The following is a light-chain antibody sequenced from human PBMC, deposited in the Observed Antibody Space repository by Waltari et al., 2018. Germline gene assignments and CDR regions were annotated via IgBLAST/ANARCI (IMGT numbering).Light chain of an antibody. Sequence: DVQMTQSPSTLSAVVGDSVRPTCRASQSVNMWLAWYQQKPGKAPRLLIYKTSTLESGVPSRFSGSGSGTDFTLTISGLQPDDFATYFCQQYNSSPWTFGQGTKLDI. J-gene: IGKJ1*01. V-gene: IGKV1-5*03. CDR1: QSVNMW. CDR2: KTS. CDR3: QQYNSSPWT.